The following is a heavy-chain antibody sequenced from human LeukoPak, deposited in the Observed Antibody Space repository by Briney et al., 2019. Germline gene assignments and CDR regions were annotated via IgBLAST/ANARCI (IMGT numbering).Heavy chain of an antibody. Sequence: PGGSLRLSCAASGFTFSSYAMHWVRQAPGKGLEWVAVISYDGSNKYYADSVKGRFTISRDNSKNTLYLQMNSLRAEDTAVYYCAISPWIQLCLIVSWGQGTLVTVSS. D-gene: IGHD5-18*01. J-gene: IGHJ5*01. CDR1: GFTFSSYA. CDR3: AISPWIQLCLIVS. V-gene: IGHV3-30*04. CDR2: ISYDGSNK.